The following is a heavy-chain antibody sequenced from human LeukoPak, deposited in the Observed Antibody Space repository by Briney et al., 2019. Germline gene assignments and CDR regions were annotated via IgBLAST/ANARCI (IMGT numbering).Heavy chain of an antibody. CDR3: AKDKRGGSDYVYFDY. CDR1: GFTFSDYA. Sequence: PGGSLRLSCAASGFTFSDYAMNWVRQAPGKGLEWVSTISGGGEYTRYADSVQGRFFVSRDNSKNTVYLQMTSLRVEDTAVYFCAKDKRGGSDYVYFDYWGQGTLVTVSS. D-gene: IGHD4-17*01. CDR2: ISGGGEYT. V-gene: IGHV3-23*01. J-gene: IGHJ4*02.